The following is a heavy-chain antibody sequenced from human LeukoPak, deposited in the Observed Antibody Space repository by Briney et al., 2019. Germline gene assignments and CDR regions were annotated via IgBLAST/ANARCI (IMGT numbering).Heavy chain of an antibody. Sequence: SETLSLTCAVYGGSLSEYYWGWIRQPPGKGLEWIGEINHSGSTNYNASLKSRVTISVDTSKNQFSLRLSSVTAADTAVYYCVPRGDIEHSYGYGKWFDPWGQGTRVTVSS. D-gene: IGHD5-18*01. CDR3: VPRGDIEHSYGYGKWFDP. J-gene: IGHJ5*02. CDR1: GGSLSEYY. V-gene: IGHV4-34*01. CDR2: INHSGST.